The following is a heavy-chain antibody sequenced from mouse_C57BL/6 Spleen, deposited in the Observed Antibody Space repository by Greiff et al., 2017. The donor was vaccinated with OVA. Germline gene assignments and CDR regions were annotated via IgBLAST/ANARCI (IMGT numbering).Heavy chain of an antibody. V-gene: IGHV1-69*01. D-gene: IGHD2-4*01. Sequence: QVQLQQPGAELVMPGASVKLSCKAYGYTFTSYWMHWVKQRPGQGLEWLGEIDPSDSYTNYNQKFKGKSTLTVDKSSSTAYMQRSSLTSEDSEVYYCARCDYVGYVDVWGTGTTVTVSS. CDR1: GYTFTSYW. J-gene: IGHJ1*03. CDR2: IDPSDSYT. CDR3: ARCDYVGYVDV.